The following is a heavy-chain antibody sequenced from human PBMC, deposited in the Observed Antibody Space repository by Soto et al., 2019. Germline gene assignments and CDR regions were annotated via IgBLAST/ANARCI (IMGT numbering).Heavy chain of an antibody. CDR1: GYTFSSYN. CDR2: ISAYNGNT. V-gene: IGHV1-18*01. Sequence: QIQLVQSGAEVKKPGASVKVSCKASGYTFSSYNITWVRQAPGQGLEGMGWISAYNGNTNYAQNLQGRVTMTTDPSTSTAYMELRSLRSDDTAVYYCARDLPPVDYWGQGTLVTVSS. CDR3: ARDLPPVDY. J-gene: IGHJ4*02.